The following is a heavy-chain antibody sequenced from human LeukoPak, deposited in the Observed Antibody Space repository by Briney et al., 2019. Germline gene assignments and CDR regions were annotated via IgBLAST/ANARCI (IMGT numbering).Heavy chain of an antibody. CDR2: IYYSGST. CDR3: ARGYGGSNFDY. V-gene: IGHV4-59*12. CDR1: GGSLSSYY. Sequence: SETLSLTCTVSGGSLSSYYWSWIRQPPGKGLEWIGYIYYSGSTNYNPSLKSRVTISVDTSKNQFSLKLSSVTAADTAVYYCARGYGGSNFDYWGQGTLVTVSS. D-gene: IGHD4/OR15-4a*01. J-gene: IGHJ4*02.